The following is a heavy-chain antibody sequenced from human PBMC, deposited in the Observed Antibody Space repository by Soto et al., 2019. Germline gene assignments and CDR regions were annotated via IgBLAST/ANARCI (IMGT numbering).Heavy chain of an antibody. CDR3: AKEKRDTTYSYYYGMGV. D-gene: IGHD5-18*01. Sequence: GGSLRLSCADSEFTFSSYGMHWVRQAPGKGLEWVAVISYDGSNKYYADSVKGRFTISRDNSKNTLYLQMNSLRAEDTAVYYCAKEKRDTTYSYYYGMGVWGQGTTVTVSS. J-gene: IGHJ6*02. CDR2: ISYDGSNK. CDR1: EFTFSSYG. V-gene: IGHV3-30*18.